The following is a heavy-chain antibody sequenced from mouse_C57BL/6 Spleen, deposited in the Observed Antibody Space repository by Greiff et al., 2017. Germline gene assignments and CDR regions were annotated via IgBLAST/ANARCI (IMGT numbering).Heavy chain of an antibody. CDR3: AMDDGYYPWCAY. J-gene: IGHJ3*01. Sequence: QVQLQQSGAELARPGASVKLSCKASGYTFTSSGISWVKQRTGQGLEWIGEIYPRSGNTYYNEKFKGKATLTADKSSSTAYMELRSLTSEDSAVYFCAMDDGYYPWCAYWGQGTLVTVSA. CDR2: IYPRSGNT. V-gene: IGHV1-81*01. CDR1: GYTFTSSG. D-gene: IGHD2-3*01.